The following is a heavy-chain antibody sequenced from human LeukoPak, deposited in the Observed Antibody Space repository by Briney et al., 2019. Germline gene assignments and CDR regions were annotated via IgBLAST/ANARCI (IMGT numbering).Heavy chain of an antibody. CDR3: AREWLGLLGDWFDP. J-gene: IGHJ5*02. V-gene: IGHV1-8*01. CDR2: MNPTSGNT. CDR1: GYTFTSYD. D-gene: IGHD2-15*01. Sequence: ASVKVSCKASGYTFTSYDINWVRQATGQGLEWMGWMNPTSGNTGYAQKFQGRVTMTRNTSISTAYMELSSLRSEDTAVYNCAREWLGLLGDWFDPWGQGTLVTVSS.